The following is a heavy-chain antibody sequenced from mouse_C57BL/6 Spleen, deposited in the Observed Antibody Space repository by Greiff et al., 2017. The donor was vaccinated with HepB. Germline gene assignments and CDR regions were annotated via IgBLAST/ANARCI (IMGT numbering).Heavy chain of an antibody. CDR2: LDPSDSYT. D-gene: IGHD1-1*01. J-gene: IGHJ2*01. CDR3: AIRGYYYGSSLRGLDFDY. V-gene: IGHV1-50*01. Sequence: QVQLQQPGAELVKPGASVKLSCKASGYTFTSYWMQWVKQRPGQGLEWIGELDPSDSYTNYNQKFQGKATLTVETSSSTAYMQLSSLTSEDSAVYYCAIRGYYYGSSLRGLDFDYWGQGTTLTVSS. CDR1: GYTFTSYW.